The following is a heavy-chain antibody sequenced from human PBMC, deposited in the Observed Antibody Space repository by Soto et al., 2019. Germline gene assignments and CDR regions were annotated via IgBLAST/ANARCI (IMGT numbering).Heavy chain of an antibody. D-gene: IGHD3-16*01. V-gene: IGHV1-18*01. CDR3: AREMAGLGGEYDY. CDR2: ISGSSGNA. Sequence: QVQLVQSGAEVKNPGASVKVSCKTSGYTFTKYGVGWVRQAPGQGLEWMGWISGSSGNANYAEKVQGRITLTTDTSTSTAYIEPRGLRSDDTAVYYCAREMAGLGGEYDYWGQGTLVTVS. J-gene: IGHJ4*02. CDR1: GYTFTKYG.